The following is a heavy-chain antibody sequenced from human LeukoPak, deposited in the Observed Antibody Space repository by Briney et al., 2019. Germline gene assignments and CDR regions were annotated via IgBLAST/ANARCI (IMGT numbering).Heavy chain of an antibody. Sequence: GASVKVSCKASGYTFSGYSMHWVRQTPGQELEWMGRINPSSGGASYAQNFQGRLTMTRDTSISTAYMELSSLRSDDTAVYYCARSYSNSPSFDYWGQGTLVTVSS. D-gene: IGHD6-6*01. J-gene: IGHJ4*02. CDR2: INPSSGGA. CDR1: GYTFSGYS. V-gene: IGHV1-2*06. CDR3: ARSYSNSPSFDY.